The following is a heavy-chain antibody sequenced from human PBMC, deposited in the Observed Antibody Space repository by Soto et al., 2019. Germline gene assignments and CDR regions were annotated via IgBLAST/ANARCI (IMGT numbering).Heavy chain of an antibody. V-gene: IGHV4-31*03. CDR1: GFSISSGGYY. D-gene: IGHD3-10*01. Sequence: PSETLSLTCPFSGFSISSGGYYWSWIRKHPGKGLEWIGYIYYSGSTYYNPSLKSRVTISVDTSKNQFSLKLSSVTAADTAVYYCARGKKVSVMVRGVLGEKYYFDYWGQGTLVTVSS. CDR2: IYYSGST. CDR3: ARGKKVSVMVRGVLGEKYYFDY. J-gene: IGHJ4*02.